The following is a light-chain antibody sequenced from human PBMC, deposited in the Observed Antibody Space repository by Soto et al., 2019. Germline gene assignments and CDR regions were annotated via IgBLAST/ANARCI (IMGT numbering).Light chain of an antibody. CDR3: QQYASSPLT. CDR1: QSVGRNY. V-gene: IGKV3-20*01. J-gene: IGKJ4*01. CDR2: GAS. Sequence: EIVLTQSPDTLSVSPGERATLSCRASQSVGRNYLAWYQQKPGQAPRLLIHGASNRATGIPERFSGSGSGTDFTLTISRLEPEDFAVYNCQQYASSPLTFGGGIKVETK.